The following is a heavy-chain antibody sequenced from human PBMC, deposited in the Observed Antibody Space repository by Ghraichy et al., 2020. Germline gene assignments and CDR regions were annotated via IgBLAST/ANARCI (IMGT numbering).Heavy chain of an antibody. CDR3: ARLTTSLVYYFDA. CDR2: IFWDDDK. V-gene: IGHV2-5*02. D-gene: IGHD4-17*01. Sequence: SGPTLVKPTQTLTLTCTFSGFSLSTTRVGVAWIRQPPGKALEWLALIFWDDDKRYSPFLPARLTITKDTSKNQVVLIMTNMDPVDTATYYCARLTTSLVYYFDAWGQGALGNGSS. J-gene: IGHJ4*02. CDR1: GFSLSTTRVG.